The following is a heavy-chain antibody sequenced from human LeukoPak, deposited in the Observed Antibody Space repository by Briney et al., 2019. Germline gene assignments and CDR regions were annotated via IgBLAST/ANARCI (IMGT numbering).Heavy chain of an antibody. J-gene: IGHJ3*02. CDR3: ARDFGLRRLNDAFDI. D-gene: IGHD5-12*01. Sequence: PSETLSLTCTVSGGSISSGDYYWSWIRQPPGKGLEWIGYIYYSGSTYYNPSLKSRDTISVDTSKNQFSLKLSSVTAADTAVYYCARDFGLRRLNDAFDIWGQGTMVTVSS. V-gene: IGHV4-30-4*08. CDR1: GGSISSGDYY. CDR2: IYYSGST.